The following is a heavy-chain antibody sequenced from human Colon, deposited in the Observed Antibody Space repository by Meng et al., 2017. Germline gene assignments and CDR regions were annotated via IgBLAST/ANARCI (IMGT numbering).Heavy chain of an antibody. Sequence: QVQLQQWGAGLLKPSETLSLTCAVYGGSFSGYYWSWIRQPPGKGLEWIGEINHSGSTNYNPPLKSRVTISVDTSKNQFSLKLSSVTAADTAVYYCARERLSSGWYGGRWFDPWGQGTLVTVSS. CDR3: ARERLSSGWYGGRWFDP. D-gene: IGHD6-19*01. J-gene: IGHJ5*02. CDR1: GGSFSGYY. CDR2: INHSGST. V-gene: IGHV4-34*01.